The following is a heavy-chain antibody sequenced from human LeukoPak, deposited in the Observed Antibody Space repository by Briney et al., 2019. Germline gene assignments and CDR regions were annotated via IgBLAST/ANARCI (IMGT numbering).Heavy chain of an antibody. V-gene: IGHV3-23*01. CDR3: ARVSDESPYSSGYGY. CDR1: GFTFSSYA. CDR2: ISGSGGSI. J-gene: IGHJ4*02. Sequence: GGSLRLSCAASGFTFSSYAMSWVRQAPGKGLEWVSAISGSGGSIYYADSVKGRFTISRDNAKNSLYLQMNSLRAEDTAVYYCARVSDESPYSSGYGYWGQGTLVTVSS. D-gene: IGHD6-19*01.